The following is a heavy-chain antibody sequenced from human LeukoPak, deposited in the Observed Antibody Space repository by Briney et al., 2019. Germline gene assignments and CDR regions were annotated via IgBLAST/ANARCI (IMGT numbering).Heavy chain of an antibody. CDR1: GYSFTSYW. CDR3: ARTIGYCSSTSCYFTGLDP. V-gene: IGHV5-51*01. CDR2: IYPGDSDT. Sequence: GESLKISCKGSGYSFTSYWIGWVRQMPGKGLEWMGIIYPGDSDTRYSPPFQGQVTTSADKSISTAYLQWSSLKASDTAMYYCARTIGYCSSTSCYFTGLDPWGQGTLVTVSS. D-gene: IGHD2-2*01. J-gene: IGHJ5*02.